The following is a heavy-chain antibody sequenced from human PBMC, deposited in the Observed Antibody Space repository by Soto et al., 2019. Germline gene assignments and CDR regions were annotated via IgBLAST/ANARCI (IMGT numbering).Heavy chain of an antibody. CDR3: ARGQGPRGAFDI. J-gene: IGHJ3*02. Sequence: QVQLVESGGGVVQPGRSLRLSSAACGFAFSSYGMHWVRKAPGKGLEWVAVIWYDGSNKYYADSVKGRFTISRDNSKNTLYLQMNSLRAEDTAVYYCARGQGPRGAFDIWGQGTMVTVSS. CDR1: GFAFSSYG. V-gene: IGHV3-33*01. CDR2: IWYDGSNK.